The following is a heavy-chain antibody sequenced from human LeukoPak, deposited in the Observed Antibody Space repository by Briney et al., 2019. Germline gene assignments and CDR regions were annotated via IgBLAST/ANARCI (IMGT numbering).Heavy chain of an antibody. V-gene: IGHV4-38-2*02. CDR3: AREYTMIVVVITTSAFDI. D-gene: IGHD3-22*01. Sequence: SETLSLTCTVSGYSISSGYYWGWIRQPPGKGLEWIGSIYHSGSTYYNPSLKSRVTISVDTSKNQFSLKLSSVTAADTAVYYCAREYTMIVVVITTSAFDIWGQGTMVTVSS. J-gene: IGHJ3*02. CDR1: GYSISSGYY. CDR2: IYHSGST.